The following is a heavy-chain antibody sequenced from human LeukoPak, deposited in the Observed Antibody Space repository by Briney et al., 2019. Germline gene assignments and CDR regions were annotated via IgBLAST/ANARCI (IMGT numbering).Heavy chain of an antibody. V-gene: IGHV3-23*01. Sequence: GGSLRLSCAASGFTFSSYAMRWVRQAPGKGLEWVSAIRRSGGSPYYADSVKGRFTISRDNSKNTLYLQMNSLRAEDTAVDYCAKGGGRSPAVLFDYWGQGTLVTVSS. CDR1: GFTFSSYA. J-gene: IGHJ4*02. CDR3: AKGGGRSPAVLFDY. CDR2: IRRSGGSP. D-gene: IGHD6-19*01.